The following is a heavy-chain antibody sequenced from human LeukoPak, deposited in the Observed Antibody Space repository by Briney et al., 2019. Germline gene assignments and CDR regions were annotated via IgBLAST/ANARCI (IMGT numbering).Heavy chain of an antibody. CDR1: GGSISSYY. CDR3: ARQISRSGRFNYFFDY. Sequence: ETLSLTCTVSGGSISSYYWSWIRQPAGKGLEWIGHMYTSGTTNYNPSLKSRVPMSVDTSKNQFSLKLTSVTAADTAVYYCARQISRSGRFNYFFDYWGQGTLVTVSS. J-gene: IGHJ4*02. V-gene: IGHV4-4*07. CDR2: MYTSGTT. D-gene: IGHD3-10*01.